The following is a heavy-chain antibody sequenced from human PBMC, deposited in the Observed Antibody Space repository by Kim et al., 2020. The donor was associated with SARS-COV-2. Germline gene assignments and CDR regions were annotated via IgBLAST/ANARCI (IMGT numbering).Heavy chain of an antibody. CDR1: GYTFTGYD. D-gene: IGHD4-17*01. V-gene: IGHV1-8*01. Sequence: ASVKVSCKASGYTFTGYDLNWVRQATGQGLEWMGLMNPNTGQTDYAQKFQGRLTMTKNASISTAYMELSSLTSDDTAVYYCARGGATVTLTWGQGTLVTVSS. J-gene: IGHJ5*02. CDR2: MNPNTGQT. CDR3: ARGGATVTLT.